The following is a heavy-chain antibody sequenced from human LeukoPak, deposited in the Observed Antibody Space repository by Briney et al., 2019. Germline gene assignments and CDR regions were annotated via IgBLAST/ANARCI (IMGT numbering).Heavy chain of an antibody. D-gene: IGHD2-2*01. V-gene: IGHV4-59*11. Sequence: PSETLSLTCTVSGGSISSHYWSWIRRPPGKGLEWIGYIYYSGSTNYNPSLKSRVTISVDTSKNQFSLKLSSVTAADTAVYYCARVYSTSWRYFDYWGQGTLVTVPS. CDR3: ARVYSTSWRYFDY. CDR2: IYYSGST. CDR1: GGSISSHY. J-gene: IGHJ4*02.